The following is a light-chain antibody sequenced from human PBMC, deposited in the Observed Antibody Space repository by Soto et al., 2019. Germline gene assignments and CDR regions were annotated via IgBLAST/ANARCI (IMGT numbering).Light chain of an antibody. CDR1: QGVNNY. CDR2: ATS. Sequence: DIQMTQSPSSLSASVGDRVTITCRASQGVNNYLAWYQQKPGKVPKLLIYATSTLQSGVPSRFSGSGGGTEYTLTVSSLQPEDVATYYCQSYNSAPLTFGGGTKVEIK. CDR3: QSYNSAPLT. V-gene: IGKV1-27*01. J-gene: IGKJ4*01.